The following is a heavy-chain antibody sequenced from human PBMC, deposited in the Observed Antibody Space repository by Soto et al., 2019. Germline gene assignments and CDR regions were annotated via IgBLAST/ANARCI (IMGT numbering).Heavy chain of an antibody. J-gene: IGHJ6*02. Sequence: SQTLSLTCAISGDSVSSNSAAWNWIRQSPSRGLEWLGRTYHRSKWDTEYAESVEGRIIINPDTSMNQFSLRLNSVTPEDTAVYYCARERDTAMVNFLDVWGQGTTVTVSS. V-gene: IGHV6-1*01. CDR3: ARERDTAMVNFLDV. D-gene: IGHD5-18*01. CDR1: GDSVSSNSAA. CDR2: TYHRSKWDT.